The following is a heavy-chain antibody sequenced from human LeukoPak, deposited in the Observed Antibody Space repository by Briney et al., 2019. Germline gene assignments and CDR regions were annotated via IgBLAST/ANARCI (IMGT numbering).Heavy chain of an antibody. CDR2: ISSSSSYI. CDR1: GFTFSSYS. Sequence: PGGSLRLSCAASGFTFSSYSMNWVRQAPGKGLEWVSSISSSSSYIYYADSVKGRFTISRDNAKNSLYLQMNSLRAEDTAVYYCARDSVEYSAVGYWGQGTLVTVSS. D-gene: IGHD1-26*01. CDR3: ARDSVEYSAVGY. J-gene: IGHJ4*02. V-gene: IGHV3-21*01.